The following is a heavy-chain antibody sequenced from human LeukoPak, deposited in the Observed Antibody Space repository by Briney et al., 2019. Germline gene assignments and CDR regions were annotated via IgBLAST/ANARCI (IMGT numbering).Heavy chain of an antibody. D-gene: IGHD3-3*01. CDR3: AKDQRRFLEWLRLDP. V-gene: IGHV3-30*02. CDR2: IRYDGSNK. CDR1: GFTFSSYG. Sequence: GGSLRLSCAASGFTFSSYGMHWVRQAPGKGLEWVAFIRYDGSNKYYADSVKGRFTISRDNSKNTLYLQMNSLRAGDTAVYYCAKDQRRFLEWLRLDPWGQGTLVTVSS. J-gene: IGHJ5*02.